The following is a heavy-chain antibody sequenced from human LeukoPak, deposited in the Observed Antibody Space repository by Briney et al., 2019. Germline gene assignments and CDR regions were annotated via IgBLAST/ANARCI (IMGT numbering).Heavy chain of an antibody. CDR3: ARNYKSSVPGIAGGGTFDY. CDR2: IHHYGNT. J-gene: IGHJ4*02. CDR1: GGSFSGYY. Sequence: SETLSLTCAVYGGSFSGYYWSWIRQTPEKGLEWIGEIHHYGNTNYNPSIKSRVTTLIDTSKIQFSLKLSSVTAADTAVYYCARNYKSSVPGIAGGGTFDYWGQGILVTVSS. V-gene: IGHV4-34*01. D-gene: IGHD6-13*01.